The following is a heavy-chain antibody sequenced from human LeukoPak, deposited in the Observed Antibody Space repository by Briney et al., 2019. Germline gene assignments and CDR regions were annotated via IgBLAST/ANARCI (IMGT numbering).Heavy chain of an antibody. CDR3: ARELRYSYGYKFGY. V-gene: IGHV1-2*02. CDR1: GYTFTGYY. J-gene: IGHJ4*02. Sequence: ASVKVSCKASGYTFTGYYMRWVRQAPGQGLEWMGWINPNSGGTNYAQKFQGRVTMTRDTSISTAYMELSRLRSDDTAVYYCARELRYSYGYKFGYWGQGTLVTVSS. CDR2: INPNSGGT. D-gene: IGHD5-18*01.